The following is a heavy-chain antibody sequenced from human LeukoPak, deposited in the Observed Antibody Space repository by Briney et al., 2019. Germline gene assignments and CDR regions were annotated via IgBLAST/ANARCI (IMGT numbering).Heavy chain of an antibody. J-gene: IGHJ4*02. CDR2: IKQDGSEK. Sequence: GGSLRLSCAASGFTFSNAWMSWVRQAPGKGLEWVANIKQDGSEKYYVDSVKGRFTISRDNAKNSLYLQMNSLRAEDTAIYYCARAAKTYDYWGQGTLVTVFS. CDR1: GFTFSNAW. V-gene: IGHV3-7*01. CDR3: ARAAKTYDY.